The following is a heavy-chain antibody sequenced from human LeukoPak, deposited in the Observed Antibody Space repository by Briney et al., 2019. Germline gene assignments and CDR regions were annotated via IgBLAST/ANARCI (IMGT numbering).Heavy chain of an antibody. D-gene: IGHD4-17*01. CDR1: GGSISSSTYY. J-gene: IGHJ4*02. CDR3: ARDQAYGDYVDY. Sequence: KPSETLSLTCTVSGGSISSSTYYWVWIRQPPGKGLEWIATIYYSGSTYYNPSLKSRVTISVDTSNNQFSLTLSSVTAADTAVYYCARDQAYGDYVDYWGQGTLVTVSS. CDR2: IYYSGST. V-gene: IGHV4-39*02.